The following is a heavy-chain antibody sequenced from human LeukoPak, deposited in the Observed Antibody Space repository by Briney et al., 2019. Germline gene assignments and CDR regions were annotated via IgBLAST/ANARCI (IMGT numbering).Heavy chain of an antibody. J-gene: IGHJ3*02. D-gene: IGHD5-18*01. Sequence: SVKVSCKASGGTFSSYAISWVRQAPGQGLEWMGGIIPIFGAANYAQEFQGRVTITADESTSTAYMELSSLRSEDTAVYYCARAYSYGLHDAFDIWGQGTMVTVSS. CDR3: ARAYSYGLHDAFDI. CDR2: IIPIFGAA. V-gene: IGHV1-69*01. CDR1: GGTFSSYA.